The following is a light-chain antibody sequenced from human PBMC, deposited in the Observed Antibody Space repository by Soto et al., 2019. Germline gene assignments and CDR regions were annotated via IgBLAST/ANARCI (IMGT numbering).Light chain of an antibody. V-gene: IGLV2-8*01. Sequence: QSALTQPPSASGSPGQSVTISCTGTSSDVGGYNYVSWYQQHPGKAPKLTIYDVSKRPSGVPDRFSGSKSGDTASLTVSGLQAEDEADYYCSSYAGSNNWVFGGGTKLTVL. CDR1: SSDVGGYNY. CDR3: SSYAGSNNWV. J-gene: IGLJ3*02. CDR2: DVS.